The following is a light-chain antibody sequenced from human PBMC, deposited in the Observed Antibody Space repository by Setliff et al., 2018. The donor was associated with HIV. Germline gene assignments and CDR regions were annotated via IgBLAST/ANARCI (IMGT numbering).Light chain of an antibody. V-gene: IGLV2-14*03. Sequence: QSALTQPASVSGSPVQAITISCTGTSDDIGRYYYVSWYQQLPGKAPKLIMYDVNHRPSGVSTRFSGSKSGDTASLTISGLQAGDEARYYCTSYTINTLYVFGTGTKV. CDR2: DVN. CDR1: SDDIGRYYY. J-gene: IGLJ1*01. CDR3: TSYTINTLYV.